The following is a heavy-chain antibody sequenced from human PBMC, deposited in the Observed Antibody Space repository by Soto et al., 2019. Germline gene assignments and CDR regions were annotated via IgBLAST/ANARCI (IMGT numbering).Heavy chain of an antibody. V-gene: IGHV4-34*01. CDR1: GGSIRGYY. J-gene: IGHJ6*02. CDR3: ARGRYSYETIYYKFYYSALGV. Sequence: LSLTCGVYGGSIRGYYWSWIRQSPGKGLEWIGDINDNGGTNYNPSLKSRVTTSLDTSKKQVSLMVSSVTAADTAVYYCARGRYSYETIYYKFYYSALGVWGQGTTVTVSS. D-gene: IGHD3-10*01. CDR2: INDNGGT.